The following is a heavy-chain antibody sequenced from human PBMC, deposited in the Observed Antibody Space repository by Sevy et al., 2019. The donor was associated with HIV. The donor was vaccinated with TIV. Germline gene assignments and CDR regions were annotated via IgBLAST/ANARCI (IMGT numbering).Heavy chain of an antibody. CDR2: IRFDGSAK. CDR1: GFTFSRSG. J-gene: IGHJ4*02. D-gene: IGHD3-9*01. V-gene: IGHV3-30*02. Sequence: GGSLRLSCAASGFTFSRSGMHWVRQAPGKGLEWQTFIRFDGSAKYYADSVKGRFTISRDNSKNTLYFQMNSLRPEDTAVYYCMKTPLGRVSGTGYWGQGTLVTVSS. CDR3: MKTPLGRVSGTGY.